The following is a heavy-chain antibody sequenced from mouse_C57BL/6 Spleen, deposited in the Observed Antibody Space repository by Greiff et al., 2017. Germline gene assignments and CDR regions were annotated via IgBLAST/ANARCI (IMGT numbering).Heavy chain of an antibody. CDR1: GFSLTSYA. CDR3: ARRYGSSYGWYFDV. Sequence: QVQLKESGPGLVAPSQSLSITCTVSGFSLTSYAISWVRQPPGKGLEWLGVIWTGGGTNYNSALKSRLSISKDNSKSQVFLKMNGLQTDDTARYYCARRYGSSYGWYFDVWGTGTTVTVSS. V-gene: IGHV2-9-1*01. J-gene: IGHJ1*03. D-gene: IGHD1-1*01. CDR2: IWTGGGT.